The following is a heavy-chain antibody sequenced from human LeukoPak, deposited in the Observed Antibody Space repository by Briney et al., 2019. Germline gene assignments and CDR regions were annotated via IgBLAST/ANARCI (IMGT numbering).Heavy chain of an antibody. V-gene: IGHV3-7*01. CDR3: ARDGYSNFDY. CDR2: IKQDGSEE. Sequence: GGSLRLSCAASGFTLSSYWMSWVRQAPGKGLEWGANIKQDGSEEYYVDSVKGRFTISRDNAKNSLYLQMNSLRAEDTAVYYCARDGYSNFDYWGQGTLVTVSS. J-gene: IGHJ4*02. CDR1: GFTLSSYW. D-gene: IGHD6-13*01.